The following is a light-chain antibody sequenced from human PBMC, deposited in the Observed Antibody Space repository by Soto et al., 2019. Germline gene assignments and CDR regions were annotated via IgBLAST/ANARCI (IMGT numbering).Light chain of an antibody. Sequence: DIQMTQSPSTMAASVGGRVTITCRASQSISSYLNWYLQKPGKAPKLLIYAASSLQSGVPSRFSGSGSGTDFTLTISSLQPEDFATYYCQQSYSTPWTFGQGTKVDIK. J-gene: IGKJ1*01. CDR3: QQSYSTPWT. CDR2: AAS. CDR1: QSISSY. V-gene: IGKV1-39*01.